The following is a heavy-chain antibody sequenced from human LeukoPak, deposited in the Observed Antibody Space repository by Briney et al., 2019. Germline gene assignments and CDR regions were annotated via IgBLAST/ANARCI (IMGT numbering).Heavy chain of an antibody. V-gene: IGHV4-4*07. CDR3: TRDSGTTGEVKFDP. J-gene: IGHJ5*02. Sequence: SETLSLTCTVSGGSISSYYWSWIRQPAGKGLEWIGRIYSSGTITYNTSLQSRVTMSVDTSKNAISLKMSSVTSAATAVYYCTRDSGTTGEVKFDPWGQGTLVAVSS. CDR2: IYSSGTI. CDR1: GGSISSYY. D-gene: IGHD3-10*01.